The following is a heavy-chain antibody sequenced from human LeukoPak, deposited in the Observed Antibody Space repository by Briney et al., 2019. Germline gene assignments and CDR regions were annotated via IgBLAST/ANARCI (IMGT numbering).Heavy chain of an antibody. CDR3: ATFGGVIVLPYFDY. V-gene: IGHV3-23*01. CDR2: ISGGGGST. J-gene: IGHJ4*02. Sequence: SGGSLRLSCAAPGFTFISYAMSWVRQAPGKGLEWVSAISGGGGSTYYADSVKGRFTISRDNSQNTLYLQMKSLRAEDTAVYYCATFGGVIVLPYFDYWGQGTLVTVPS. CDR1: GFTFISYA. D-gene: IGHD3-16*02.